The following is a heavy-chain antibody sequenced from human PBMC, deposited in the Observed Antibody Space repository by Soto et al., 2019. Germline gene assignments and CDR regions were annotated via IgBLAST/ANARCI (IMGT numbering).Heavy chain of an antibody. J-gene: IGHJ4*02. Sequence: ASVKVSCKASGYTFTDYGISWVRQAPGQGFEWMGWITAYNSNTKYAQKFQGRVTMTTDTSTSTVYMDLRSLTSDDTAVYYCATAGEAVAGSFDYWGQGTLVTVSS. CDR2: ITAYNSNT. V-gene: IGHV1-18*01. D-gene: IGHD6-19*01. CDR1: GYTFTDYG. CDR3: ATAGEAVAGSFDY.